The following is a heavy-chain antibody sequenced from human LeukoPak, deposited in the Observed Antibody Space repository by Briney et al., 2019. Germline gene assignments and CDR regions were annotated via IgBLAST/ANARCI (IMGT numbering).Heavy chain of an antibody. CDR3: ARGRGNWNFDY. J-gene: IGHJ4*02. CDR1: GGSISSSSYY. Sequence: SETLSLTCTVSGGSISSSSYYWGWIRQPPGKGLEWIGSIYYSGSTYYNPSLKSRVTISVDTSKNQFSLKLSSVTAADTAVYYCARGRGNWNFDYWGQGTLVTVSS. V-gene: IGHV4-39*01. D-gene: IGHD1-1*01. CDR2: IYYSGST.